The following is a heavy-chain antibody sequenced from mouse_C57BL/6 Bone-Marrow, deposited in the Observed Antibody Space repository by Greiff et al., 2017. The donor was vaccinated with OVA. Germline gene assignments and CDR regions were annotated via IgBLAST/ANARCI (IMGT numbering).Heavy chain of an antibody. J-gene: IGHJ3*01. D-gene: IGHD2-14*01. CDR2: INPNNGGT. CDR3: AREGGTDRFAY. Sequence: EVQLKQSGPELVKPGASVKISCKASGYTFTDYYMNWVKQSHGKSLEWIGDINPNNGGTSYNQKFKGKATLTVDKSSSTAYMELRSLTSEDSAVDYCAREGGTDRFAYWGQGTLVTVSA. V-gene: IGHV1-26*01. CDR1: GYTFTDYY.